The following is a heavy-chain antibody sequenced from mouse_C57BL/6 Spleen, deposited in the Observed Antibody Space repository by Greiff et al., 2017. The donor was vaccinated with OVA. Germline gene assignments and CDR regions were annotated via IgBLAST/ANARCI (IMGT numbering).Heavy chain of an antibody. Sequence: QVQLQQSGAELVRPGASVKLSCKASGYTFTDYYINWVKQRPGQGLEWIARIYPGSGNTYYNEKFKGKATLTAEKSSSTAYMQLSSLTSEDSAVYFCGRNWDVDGYFDVWGTGTTVTVSS. J-gene: IGHJ1*03. CDR3: GRNWDVDGYFDV. D-gene: IGHD4-1*02. CDR2: IYPGSGNT. V-gene: IGHV1-76*01. CDR1: GYTFTDYY.